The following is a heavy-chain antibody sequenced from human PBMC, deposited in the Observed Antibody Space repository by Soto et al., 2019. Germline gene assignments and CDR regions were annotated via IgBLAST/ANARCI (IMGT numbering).Heavy chain of an antibody. D-gene: IGHD3-16*02. CDR1: GFTSSSYW. J-gene: IGHJ4*02. V-gene: IGHV3-7*01. Sequence: GGSLRLSCTASGFTSSSYWMSWVRQAPGKGLEYMANIKQDGSEKYYVDSVKGRFTISRDNAKNSLYLQMNSLRAEDTSVYYCARDAFSWGTYRHFDYWGQGTLVTVSS. CDR3: ARDAFSWGTYRHFDY. CDR2: IKQDGSEK.